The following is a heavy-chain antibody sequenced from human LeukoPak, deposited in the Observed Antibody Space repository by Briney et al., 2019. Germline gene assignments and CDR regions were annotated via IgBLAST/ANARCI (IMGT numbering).Heavy chain of an antibody. V-gene: IGHV4-59*01. J-gene: IGHJ3*02. Sequence: SETLSLTCTVSGGSISSYYWSWIRQPPGKGLEWIGYIYYSGSTNYNPSLKSRVTISVDTSKNQFSLKLSSVTAADTAVYYCARESTTKVAFDIWGQGTMDTVSS. CDR2: IYYSGST. CDR3: ARESTTKVAFDI. D-gene: IGHD1-26*01. CDR1: GGSISSYY.